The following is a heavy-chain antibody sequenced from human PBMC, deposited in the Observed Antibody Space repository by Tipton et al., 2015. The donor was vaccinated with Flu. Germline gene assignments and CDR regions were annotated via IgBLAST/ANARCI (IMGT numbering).Heavy chain of an antibody. V-gene: IGHV4-39*07. J-gene: IGHJ4*02. CDR2: ISFSGST. Sequence: TLSLTCTVSGGSISSSSYYWGWIRQPPGKGLEWVGSISFSGSTYYNPSLKRRVTISVDTSKNQFSLKLSSVTAADTAVYYCARRVVVPAAIYFDYWGQGTLVTVSS. CDR3: ARRVVVPAAIYFDY. CDR1: GGSISSSSYY. D-gene: IGHD2-2*01.